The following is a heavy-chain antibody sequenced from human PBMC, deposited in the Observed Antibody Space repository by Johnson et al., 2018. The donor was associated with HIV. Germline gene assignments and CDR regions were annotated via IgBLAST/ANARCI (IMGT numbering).Heavy chain of an antibody. J-gene: IGHJ3*02. V-gene: IGHV3-30*04. D-gene: IGHD7-27*01. CDR2: ISYDGSNK. Sequence: QVQLVESGGGVVQPGRSLRLSCAASGFTFSSYAMHWVRQAPGKGLEWVAVISYDGSNKYYADSVKGRFTISRDNSKNTLYLQMNSLRAEDTAVYFCAKAKYTGPYLDTFDIWGQGTVVTVSS. CDR1: GFTFSSYA. CDR3: AKAKYTGPYLDTFDI.